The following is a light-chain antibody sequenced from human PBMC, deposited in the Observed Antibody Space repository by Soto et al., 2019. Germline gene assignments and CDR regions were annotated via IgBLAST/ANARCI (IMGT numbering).Light chain of an antibody. V-gene: IGLV1-44*01. J-gene: IGLJ1*01. CDR1: SSNIGSNT. CDR3: AAWDDSLNGLV. Sequence: QSVLTQPPSASGTPGQRVTISCSGSSSNIGSNTVNWYQQLPGTAPKLLIYNNHQRPSGVPDRFSGSKSGTSASLAISGLQSEAEADYYCAAWDDSLNGLVFGTGTKLTVL. CDR2: NNH.